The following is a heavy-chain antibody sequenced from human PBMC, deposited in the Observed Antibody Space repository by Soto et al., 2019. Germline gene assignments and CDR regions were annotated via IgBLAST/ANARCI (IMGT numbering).Heavy chain of an antibody. CDR1: GYTFTSYA. J-gene: IGHJ4*02. D-gene: IGHD3-10*01. CDR2: INAGNGNT. V-gene: IGHV1-3*01. Sequence: ASVKVSCKASGYTFTSYAMHWVRQAPGQRLEWMGWINAGNGNTKYSQKFQGRVTITRDTSASTAYMELSSLRSEDTAVYYCARDFQYYYGSGSTYYFDYWGQGTLVTVSX. CDR3: ARDFQYYYGSGSTYYFDY.